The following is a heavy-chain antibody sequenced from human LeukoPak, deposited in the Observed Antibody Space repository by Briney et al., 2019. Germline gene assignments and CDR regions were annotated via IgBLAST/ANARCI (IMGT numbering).Heavy chain of an antibody. CDR3: AKDQYYYDSSGHYYDY. D-gene: IGHD3-22*01. CDR2: ISYDGSNK. V-gene: IGHV3-30*18. J-gene: IGHJ4*02. Sequence: GGSLRLSCAASGFIFSSYGMHWVRQAPGKGLEWVAVISYDGSNKYYADSVKGRFTISRDNSRNTVYLQTNSLRAEDTAMYYCAKDQYYYDSSGHYYDYWGQGTLVTVSS. CDR1: GFIFSSYG.